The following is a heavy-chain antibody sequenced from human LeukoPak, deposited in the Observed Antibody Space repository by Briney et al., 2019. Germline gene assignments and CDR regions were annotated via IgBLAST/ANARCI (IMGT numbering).Heavy chain of an antibody. CDR1: GYTFTSYG. V-gene: IGHV1-18*01. Sequence: ASVKVSCKASGYTFTSYGISWVRQAPGQGLEWMGWISAYNGNTNYAQKLQGRVTMTTDTSTSTAYMELRSLRSDDTAVYYCARSPTDYGDNYFDNWGQGTLVTVSS. J-gene: IGHJ4*02. D-gene: IGHD4-17*01. CDR3: ARSPTDYGDNYFDN. CDR2: ISAYNGNT.